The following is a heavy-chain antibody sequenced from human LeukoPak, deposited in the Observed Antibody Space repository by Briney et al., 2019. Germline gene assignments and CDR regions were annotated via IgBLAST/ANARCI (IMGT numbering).Heavy chain of an antibody. CDR1: GFTFSSYS. J-gene: IGHJ6*03. Sequence: GESLRLSCAASGFTFSSYSMNWVRQAPGKGLEWVSSISSSSYIYYADSVRGRFTISRDNAKNSLYLQMNSLRAEDTAVYYCARGDGYRSWYYMDVWGKGTTVTVSS. V-gene: IGHV3-21*01. D-gene: IGHD5-24*01. CDR2: ISSSSYI. CDR3: ARGDGYRSWYYMDV.